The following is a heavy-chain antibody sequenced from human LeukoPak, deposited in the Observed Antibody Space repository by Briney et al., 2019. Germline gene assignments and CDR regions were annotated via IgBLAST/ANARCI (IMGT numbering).Heavy chain of an antibody. Sequence: PSETLSLTCTVSGGSISSYYWSWIRQPAGKGLEWIGRIYTSGSTNYNPSLKSRVTMSVDTSKNQFSLKLSSVTAADTAVYYCARDSGSIAARPSNWFDPWGQGTLVTVSS. V-gene: IGHV4-4*07. CDR3: ARDSGSIAARPSNWFDP. CDR2: IYTSGST. J-gene: IGHJ5*02. CDR1: GGSISSYY. D-gene: IGHD6-6*01.